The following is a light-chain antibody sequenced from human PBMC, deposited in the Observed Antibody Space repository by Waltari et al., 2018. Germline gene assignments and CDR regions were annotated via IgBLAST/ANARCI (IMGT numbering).Light chain of an antibody. J-gene: IGLJ2*01. V-gene: IGLV2-14*03. CDR2: GVS. CDR3: SSYSSTTTRVI. Sequence: QSALTQPASVSGSPGQSITISCTGSSSAIGGYFFVLWYQQHPGTAPKLIIYGVSNRPSGVSDRFSGSKSDNTASLTISGLQTEDEADYYCSSYSSTTTRVIFGGGTRLTVL. CDR1: SSAIGGYFF.